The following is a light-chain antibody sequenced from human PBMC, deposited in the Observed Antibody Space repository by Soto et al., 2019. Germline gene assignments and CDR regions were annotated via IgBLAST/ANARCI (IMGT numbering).Light chain of an antibody. Sequence: DIQMTQSPSTLSASVGDRITITCRASQSIAQYLAWYQQKSGGAPRLLIYEASNLESGVPWRFSGSGYGTEFTLTISSLQPDDFATYYGQQYNSYPVTFGQGTKLEIK. J-gene: IGKJ2*01. V-gene: IGKV1-5*03. CDR1: QSIAQY. CDR2: EAS. CDR3: QQYNSYPVT.